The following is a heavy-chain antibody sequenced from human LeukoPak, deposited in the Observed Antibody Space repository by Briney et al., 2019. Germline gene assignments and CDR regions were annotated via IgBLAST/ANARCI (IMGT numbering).Heavy chain of an antibody. D-gene: IGHD6-13*01. J-gene: IGHJ4*02. CDR2: FYTSGST. CDR3: ARGRIAAGATGDFDY. CDR1: GGSISSYY. V-gene: IGHV4-4*07. Sequence: SETLSLTCTVSGGSISSYYWSWIRQPAGKGLEWIGRFYTSGSTNYNPSLKSRVTMPVDTSKNQFSLKLSSVTAADTAVYYCARGRIAAGATGDFDYWGQGTLVTVSS.